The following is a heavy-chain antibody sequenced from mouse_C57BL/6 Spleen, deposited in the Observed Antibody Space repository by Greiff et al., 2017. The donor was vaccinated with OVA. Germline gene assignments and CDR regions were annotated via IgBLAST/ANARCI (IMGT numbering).Heavy chain of an antibody. Sequence: QVQLKESGAELMKPGASVKLSCKATGYTFTGYWIEWVKQRPGHGLEWIGEILPGSGSTNYNEKFKGKATFTADTSSNTAYMQLSSLTTEDSAIYYFARPYYYGSSYPWAMDYWGQGTSVTVSS. V-gene: IGHV1-9*01. CDR3: ARPYYYGSSYPWAMDY. D-gene: IGHD1-1*01. CDR1: GYTFTGYW. J-gene: IGHJ4*01. CDR2: ILPGSGST.